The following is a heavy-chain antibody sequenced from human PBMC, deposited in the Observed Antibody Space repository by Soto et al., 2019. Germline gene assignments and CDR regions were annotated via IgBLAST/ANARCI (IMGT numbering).Heavy chain of an antibody. Sequence: SETLSLTCAVYGGSFSGYYWSWIRQPPGKGLEWIGEINHSGSTNYNPSLKSRVTISVDTSKNQFSLKLSSVTAADTAVYYCARFGYCISTSCYVGPNWFDPWGQGTLVTVS. D-gene: IGHD2-2*03. J-gene: IGHJ5*02. CDR1: GGSFSGYY. CDR3: ARFGYCISTSCYVGPNWFDP. V-gene: IGHV4-34*01. CDR2: INHSGST.